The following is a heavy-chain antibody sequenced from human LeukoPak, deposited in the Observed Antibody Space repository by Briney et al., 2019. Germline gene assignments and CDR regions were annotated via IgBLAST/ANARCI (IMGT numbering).Heavy chain of an antibody. CDR2: ISYTGST. J-gene: IGHJ4*02. D-gene: IGHD3-10*01. CDR1: SGSISDNNYF. CDR3: ARGRPAFTYGSGSYGKLHYFDY. Sequence: PSETLSLTCTVSSGSISDNNYFWGWIRQPPGKGLEWIGSISYTGSTSYNPSLKSRVTISVDTSKNQFSLKLSSVTAADTAVYYCARGRPAFTYGSGSYGKLHYFDYWGQGTLVTVSS. V-gene: IGHV4-39*07.